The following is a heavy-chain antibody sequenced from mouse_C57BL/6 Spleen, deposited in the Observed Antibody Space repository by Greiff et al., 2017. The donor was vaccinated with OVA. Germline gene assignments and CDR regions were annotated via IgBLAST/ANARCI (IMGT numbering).Heavy chain of an antibody. Sequence: EVQLVESGGDLVKPGGSLKLSCAASGFTFSSYGMSWVRQTPDKRLEWVATISSGGSYTYYPDSVKGRFTISRDNAKNTLYLQMSSLKSEDTAMYYCARQGTTVVGDYCDYWGQGTTLTVSS. V-gene: IGHV5-6*01. CDR1: GFTFSSYG. CDR3: ARQGTTVVGDYCDY. D-gene: IGHD1-1*01. J-gene: IGHJ2*01. CDR2: ISSGGSYT.